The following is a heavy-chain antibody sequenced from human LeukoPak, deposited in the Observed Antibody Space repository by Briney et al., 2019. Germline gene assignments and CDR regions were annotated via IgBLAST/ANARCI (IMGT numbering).Heavy chain of an antibody. Sequence: GASVKVSCKASGYTFTSYGIGWVRQAPGQGLEWMGWISAYNGNTNYAQKLQGRVTMTTDTSTSTAYMELRSLRSDDTAVYYCARVCITMVRGVILYYYGMDVWGQGTTVTVSS. J-gene: IGHJ6*02. V-gene: IGHV1-18*01. D-gene: IGHD3-10*01. CDR3: ARVCITMVRGVILYYYGMDV. CDR1: GYTFTSYG. CDR2: ISAYNGNT.